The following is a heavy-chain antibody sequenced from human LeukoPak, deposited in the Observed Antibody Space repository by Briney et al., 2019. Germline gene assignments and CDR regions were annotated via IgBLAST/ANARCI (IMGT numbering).Heavy chain of an antibody. V-gene: IGHV4-59*01. CDR1: GGSISSYY. D-gene: IGHD2-15*01. J-gene: IGHJ3*02. CDR3: ARVDGPGLCSGGSCYSKFLSYAFDI. CDR2: IYYSGST. Sequence: TTSETLSLTCTVSGGSISSYYWSWIRQPPGKGLEWIGYIYYSGSTNYNPSLKSRVTISVDTSKNQFSLKLSSVTAADTAVYYCARVDGPGLCSGGSCYSKFLSYAFDIWGQGTMVTVSS.